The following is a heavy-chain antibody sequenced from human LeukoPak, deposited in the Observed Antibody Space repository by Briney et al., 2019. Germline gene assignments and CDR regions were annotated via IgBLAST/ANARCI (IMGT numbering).Heavy chain of an antibody. J-gene: IGHJ3*02. V-gene: IGHV4-39*07. CDR1: GGSISSSNYY. CDR3: ARGGPYCTGGGCLYDAFDI. D-gene: IGHD2-15*01. Sequence: PSETLSLTCTVSGGSISSSNYYRGWIRQPPGKGLEWIGNIYYSGSTYYNPSLKSRVTISVDTSKNQFSLKLSSVTAADTAVYYCARGGPYCTGGGCLYDAFDIWGQGTMVTVSS. CDR2: IYYSGST.